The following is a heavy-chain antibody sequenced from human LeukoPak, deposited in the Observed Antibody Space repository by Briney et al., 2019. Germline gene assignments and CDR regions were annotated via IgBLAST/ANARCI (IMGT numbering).Heavy chain of an antibody. CDR1: GYSFTSYW. D-gene: IGHD3-22*01. CDR2: IYPGDSDT. Sequence: GESLKISCKGSGYSFTSYWIGWVRQMPGKGLEWMGIIYPGDSDTRYSPSFQGQVTISADKSISTAYLQWSSLKASDTAMYYCARRPETDSSGYYYFDYRGQGTLVTVSS. V-gene: IGHV5-51*01. J-gene: IGHJ4*02. CDR3: ARRPETDSSGYYYFDY.